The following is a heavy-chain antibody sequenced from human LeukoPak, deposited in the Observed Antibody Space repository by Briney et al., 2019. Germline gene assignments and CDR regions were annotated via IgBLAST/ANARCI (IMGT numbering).Heavy chain of an antibody. CDR3: AKTPLAVAPGDFFDN. CDR1: GFTFSSYA. CDR2: ISGSGGST. V-gene: IGHV3-23*01. D-gene: IGHD6-19*01. Sequence: GGSLRLSCAASGFTFSSYAMSWVRQAPGKGLEWVSGISGSGGSTYYADSVKGWFTISRDNSKNTLYLQMNSLRADDTAVYYCAKTPLAVAPGDFFDNWGQGTLVTVSS. J-gene: IGHJ4*02.